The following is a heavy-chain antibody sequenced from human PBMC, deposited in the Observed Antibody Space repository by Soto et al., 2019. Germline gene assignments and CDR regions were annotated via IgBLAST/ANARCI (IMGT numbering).Heavy chain of an antibody. Sequence: GASVNVSCKDSGYTFTSYGISWVRQAPGPGLEWIGWISAYNGNTNYAQKLQGRVTMTTDTSTKTAYMELRSLRSDDTAVYYCVRDSYYDILTGLSYYYGIDVWGQGTTVTVSS. CDR1: GYTFTSYG. CDR3: VRDSYYDILTGLSYYYGIDV. D-gene: IGHD3-9*01. J-gene: IGHJ6*02. CDR2: ISAYNGNT. V-gene: IGHV1-18*04.